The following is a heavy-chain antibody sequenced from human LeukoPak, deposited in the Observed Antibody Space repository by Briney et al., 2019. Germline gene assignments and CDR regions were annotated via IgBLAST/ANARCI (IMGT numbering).Heavy chain of an antibody. CDR3: ARSDYYGSGYGMDV. CDR1: GGSFSGYY. D-gene: IGHD3-10*01. J-gene: IGHJ6*02. V-gene: IGHV4-34*01. CDR2: INHSGST. Sequence: SSETLSLTCAVYGGSFSGYYWSWIRQPPGKGLEWIGEINHSGSTNYNPSLKSRVTISVDTSKNQFSLKLSSATAADTAVYYCARSDYYGSGYGMDVWGQGTTVTVSS.